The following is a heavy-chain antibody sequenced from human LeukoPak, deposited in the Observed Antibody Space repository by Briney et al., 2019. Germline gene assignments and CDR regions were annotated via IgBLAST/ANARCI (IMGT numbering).Heavy chain of an antibody. Sequence: SETLSLTCTVSRGSISGYFWSWLRQPAGKGLEWIGRIYSSGSTNYNPSLQSRVTMSFDRSKKQFSLNLTSVTAADTAVYYCAKDRGLLDGFDMWGQGTMVTVSS. V-gene: IGHV4-4*07. CDR1: RGSISGYF. CDR2: IYSSGST. D-gene: IGHD3-10*01. CDR3: AKDRGLLDGFDM. J-gene: IGHJ3*02.